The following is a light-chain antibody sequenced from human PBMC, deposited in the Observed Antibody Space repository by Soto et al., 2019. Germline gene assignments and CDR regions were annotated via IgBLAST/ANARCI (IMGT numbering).Light chain of an antibody. J-gene: IGKJ2*01. V-gene: IGKV3D-20*02. Sequence: EIVLTQSPGTLSLSPGERATLSCRASQSVSSRYLAWYQQKPGQAPRLLIYGASSRASGIPDRFSGSGSGTDFTLTISRLEPEDFAVYYCQQRSNWPMYTFGQGTKLEIK. CDR1: QSVSSRY. CDR2: GAS. CDR3: QQRSNWPMYT.